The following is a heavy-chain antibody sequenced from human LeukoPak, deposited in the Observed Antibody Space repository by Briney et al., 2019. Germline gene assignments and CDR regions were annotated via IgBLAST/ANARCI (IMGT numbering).Heavy chain of an antibody. J-gene: IGHJ4*02. Sequence: GGSLRLSCAASGFTFSSYAMSWVRQAPGKGLEWVSAISGSGGSTYYADSVKGRFTISRDNSKSTLYLQMNSLRAEDTAVYYCAKVGERVPAPFDYWGQGTLVTVSS. CDR1: GFTFSSYA. D-gene: IGHD1-1*01. V-gene: IGHV3-23*01. CDR2: ISGSGGST. CDR3: AKVGERVPAPFDY.